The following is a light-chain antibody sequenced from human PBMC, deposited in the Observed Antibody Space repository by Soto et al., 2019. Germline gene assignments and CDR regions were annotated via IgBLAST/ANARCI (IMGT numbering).Light chain of an antibody. Sequence: QAVVTQPPSVSGAPGQRVTISCTGNSSNIGAGYDVHWYQQLPGTAPKVVIYADSNRPSGVPDRFSGSKSDTSASLAITGLEAEDEADYYCQSYDNSLTGYVFGTGTKLTVL. V-gene: IGLV1-40*01. CDR1: SSNIGAGYD. CDR3: QSYDNSLTGYV. J-gene: IGLJ1*01. CDR2: ADS.